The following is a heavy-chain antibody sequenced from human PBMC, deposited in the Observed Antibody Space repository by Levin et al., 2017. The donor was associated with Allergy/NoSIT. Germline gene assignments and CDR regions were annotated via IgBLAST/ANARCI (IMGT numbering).Heavy chain of an antibody. J-gene: IGHJ4*02. V-gene: IGHV3-23*01. Sequence: LSLTCAASGFPFSSYAMSWVRQAPGKGLEWVAVISTSGGSTYYADSVKGRFTISRDNSKNTLYLEMNSLRAEDTAVYYCAKLSSGLENYWGQGTLVTVSS. D-gene: IGHD6-19*01. CDR3: AKLSSGLENY. CDR1: GFPFSSYA. CDR2: ISTSGGST.